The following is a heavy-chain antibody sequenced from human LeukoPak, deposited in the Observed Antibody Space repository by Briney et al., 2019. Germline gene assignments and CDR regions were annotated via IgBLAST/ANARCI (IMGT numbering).Heavy chain of an antibody. Sequence: SGGSLRLSCAASGFTFSSYAMHWVRQAPGKGLEWVAVISYDGSNKYYADSVKGRFTISRDNSKNTLYLQMNSLRAEDTAEYYCARDRGTFSDYWGQGTLVTVSS. CDR1: GFTFSSYA. J-gene: IGHJ4*02. D-gene: IGHD3-16*01. CDR3: ARDRGTFSDY. CDR2: ISYDGSNK. V-gene: IGHV3-30*07.